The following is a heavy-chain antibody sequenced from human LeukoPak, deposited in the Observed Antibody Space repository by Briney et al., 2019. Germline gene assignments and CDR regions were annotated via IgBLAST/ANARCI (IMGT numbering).Heavy chain of an antibody. J-gene: IGHJ6*03. CDR3: AKGGEVVRGYYSYRDV. CDR1: GLTFSSYD. D-gene: IGHD3-3*01. Sequence: GGPLTLPCTPSGLTFSSYDMRWLRQAPGKAGVGVSDSSGSGGRTYYADSVKGRFTIPRDNSKNTLYLQMNSLRAEDTAVYYCAKGGEVVRGYYSYRDVWGKGTTVTASS. V-gene: IGHV3-23*01. CDR2: SSGSGGRT.